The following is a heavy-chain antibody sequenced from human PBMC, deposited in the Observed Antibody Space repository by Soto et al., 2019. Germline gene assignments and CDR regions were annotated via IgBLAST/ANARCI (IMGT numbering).Heavy chain of an antibody. Sequence: QVQLQQWGAGLLKPSETLSLTCAVYGGSFSGYYWSWIRQPPGKGLEWIGEINHSGSTNYNPSLKSRVTISVDTSQNQFSLTLSSVTAADTAVYYCARVGGRIQLCLHVGYFDYWGQGTLVTVSS. CDR1: GGSFSGYY. D-gene: IGHD5-18*01. J-gene: IGHJ4*02. CDR2: INHSGST. V-gene: IGHV4-34*01. CDR3: ARVGGRIQLCLHVGYFDY.